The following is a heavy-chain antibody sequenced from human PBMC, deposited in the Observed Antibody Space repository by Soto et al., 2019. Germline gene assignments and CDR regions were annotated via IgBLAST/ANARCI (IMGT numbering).Heavy chain of an antibody. CDR2: IVSSSSYT. V-gene: IGHV3-11*06. D-gene: IGHD6-13*01. J-gene: IGHJ4*02. Sequence: PGGSLRLSCAASGFAFSDYYMSWIRQAPGKGLEWVSYIVSSSSYTNYADSVKGRFTISRDNAKKSLYLEMNSLRAEDTAVYYCARLRASTWYMGGYLDYWGLGTMVTVYS. CDR3: ARLRASTWYMGGYLDY. CDR1: GFAFSDYY.